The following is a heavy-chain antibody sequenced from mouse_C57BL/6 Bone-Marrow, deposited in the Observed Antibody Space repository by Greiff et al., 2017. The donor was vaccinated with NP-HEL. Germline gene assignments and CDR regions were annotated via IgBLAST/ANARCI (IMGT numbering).Heavy chain of an antibody. CDR1: GFPITSGYY. CDR2: ITHSGET. V-gene: IGHV12-3*01. CDR3: AGDYDGYWYFDV. J-gene: IGHJ1*03. D-gene: IGHD2-3*01. Sequence: QVQLQQSGPGLVKPSQSLFLTRSITGFPITSGYYWIWIRQSPGKPLEWMGYITHSGETFYNPSLQSPISITRETSKNQFFLQLNSVTTEDTAMYYCAGDYDGYWYFDVWGTGTTVTVSS.